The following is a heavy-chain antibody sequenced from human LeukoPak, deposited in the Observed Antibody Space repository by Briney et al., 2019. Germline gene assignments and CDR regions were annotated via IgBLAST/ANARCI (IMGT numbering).Heavy chain of an antibody. CDR2: IIPILGIA. CDR3: AIAKRRFDP. J-gene: IGHJ5*02. Sequence: SVKVSCKASGGTFSSYAISWVRQAPGQGLEWMGRIIPILGIANYAQKFQGRVTITADKSTSTAYMELSSLRSEDAAVYYCAIAKRRFDPWGQGTLVTVSS. V-gene: IGHV1-69*04. CDR1: GGTFSSYA.